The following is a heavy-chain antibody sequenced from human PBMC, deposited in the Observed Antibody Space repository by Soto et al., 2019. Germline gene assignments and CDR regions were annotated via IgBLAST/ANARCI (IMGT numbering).Heavy chain of an antibody. J-gene: IGHJ4*02. CDR1: GGSISSGGYY. CDR3: ARRIYYDSSGRGYYFDY. D-gene: IGHD3-22*01. Sequence: SETLSLTCAVSGGSISSGGYYWSWIRQLPGKGLEWIGYIYYSGSTYYNPSLKSRVTISVDTSKNQFSLKLSSVTAADTAVYYCARRIYYDSSGRGYYFDYWGQGTLVTSPQ. V-gene: IGHV4-31*11. CDR2: IYYSGST.